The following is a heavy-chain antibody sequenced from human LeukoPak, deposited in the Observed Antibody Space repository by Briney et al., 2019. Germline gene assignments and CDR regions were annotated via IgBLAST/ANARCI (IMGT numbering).Heavy chain of an antibody. V-gene: IGHV3-21*01. CDR1: GFTFSSYS. Sequence: GGSLRLSCAASGFTFSSYSMNWVRQAPGKGLEWVSSISSSSSYIYYADSVKGRFTISRDNAKNSLYLQMNSLRAEDTAVYYCARTTSNYYYDTAADAFDIWGQGTMVTVSS. CDR3: ARTTSNYYYDTAADAFDI. CDR2: ISSSSSYI. J-gene: IGHJ3*02. D-gene: IGHD3-22*01.